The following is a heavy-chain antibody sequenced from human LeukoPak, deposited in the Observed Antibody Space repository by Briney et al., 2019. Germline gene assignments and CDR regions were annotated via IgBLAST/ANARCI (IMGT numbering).Heavy chain of an antibody. CDR1: GGSFSGYY. V-gene: IGHV4-34*01. CDR3: ARGNGLLNY. J-gene: IGHJ4*02. D-gene: IGHD1-26*01. Sequence: SETLSLTCAVYGGSFSGYYWSWIRQPPGKGLEWIGEINHSGSTNYNPSLKGRVTISVDTSKNQFSLKLSSVTAADTAVYYCARGNGLLNYWGQGTLVTVSS. CDR2: INHSGST.